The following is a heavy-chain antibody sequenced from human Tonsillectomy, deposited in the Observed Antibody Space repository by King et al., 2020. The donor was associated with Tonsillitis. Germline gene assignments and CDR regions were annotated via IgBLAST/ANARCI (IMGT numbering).Heavy chain of an antibody. D-gene: IGHD3-3*01. CDR2: IDPSDSYT. Sequence: VQLVESGAEVKKPGESLRISCKGSGYSFTSYWISWVRQMPGKGLQWMGRIDPSDSYTIYSPSFQGHVTISADKSISTAYLQWSSLKASDTAMYYCAGYPPSGDFWSGPPNWFDPWGQGTLVTVSS. CDR3: AGYPPSGDFWSGPPNWFDP. CDR1: GYSFTSYW. V-gene: IGHV5-10-1*03. J-gene: IGHJ5*02.